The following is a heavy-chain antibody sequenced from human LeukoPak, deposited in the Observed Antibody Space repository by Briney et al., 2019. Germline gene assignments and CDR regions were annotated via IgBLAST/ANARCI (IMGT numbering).Heavy chain of an antibody. CDR3: AREVRGVIITSVAFVY. CDR1: GGTLTSYA. V-gene: IGHV1-69*05. D-gene: IGHD3-10*01. CDR2: IIPIFGTA. Sequence: ASVKVSCKASGGTLTSYAISWVRQAPGQGLEWMGRIIPIFGTANYAQKFQGRVTITTDESTSTAYMELSSLRSEDTAVYYCAREVRGVIITSVAFVYWGQGTPVTVSS. J-gene: IGHJ4*02.